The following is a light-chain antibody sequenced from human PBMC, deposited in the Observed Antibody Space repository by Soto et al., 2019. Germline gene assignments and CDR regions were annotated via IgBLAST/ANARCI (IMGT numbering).Light chain of an antibody. J-gene: IGKJ3*01. CDR1: QSVLYSSNSKNY. V-gene: IGKV4-1*01. Sequence: DIVMTQSPDSLAVSLGERATINYKSSQSVLYSSNSKNYLTWYQQKPGQPPKLLIYWASTRESGVPDRFSGSGSGTDFTLTISSLQAEDVAVYYCQQYYSSPPTFGPGTKVDIK. CDR3: QQYYSSPPT. CDR2: WAS.